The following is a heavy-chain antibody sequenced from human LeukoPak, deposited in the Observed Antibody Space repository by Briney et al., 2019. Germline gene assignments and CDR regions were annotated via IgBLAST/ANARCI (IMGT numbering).Heavy chain of an antibody. CDR2: IKHDGSEK. D-gene: IGHD3-22*01. CDR1: GFIFTNYF. J-gene: IGHJ4*02. CDR3: ARGAYYDSSGYSDY. V-gene: IGHV3-7*03. Sequence: PGGSLRLSCAASGFIFTNYFMSWVRQAPGKGLEWVASIKHDGSEKYYVDSVRGRFTISRDNAKNSLFLQMNSLRAEDTAVYYCARGAYYDSSGYSDYWGQGTLVTVSS.